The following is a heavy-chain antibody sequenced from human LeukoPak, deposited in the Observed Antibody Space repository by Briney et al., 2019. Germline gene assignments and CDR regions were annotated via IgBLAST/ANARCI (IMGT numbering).Heavy chain of an antibody. CDR2: IYYSGST. CDR3: ARHATNYYDSSGYYELFDY. J-gene: IGHJ4*02. D-gene: IGHD3-22*01. V-gene: IGHV4-39*01. Sequence: SETLSLTCTVSGGSISSSSYYWGWIRQPPGKGLEWIGSIYYSGSTYYNPSLKSRVTISVDTSKNQFSLKLSSVTAADTAVYYFARHATNYYDSSGYYELFDYWGQGTLVTVSS. CDR1: GGSISSSSYY.